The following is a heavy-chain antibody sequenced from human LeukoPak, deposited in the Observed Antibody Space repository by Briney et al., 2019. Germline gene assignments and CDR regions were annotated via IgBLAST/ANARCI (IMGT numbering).Heavy chain of an antibody. CDR2: IYYSGST. Sequence: KTSETLSLTCTVSGGSISSSSYYWGWIRQPPGKGLEWIGSIYYSGSTYYNPSLKSRVTISVDTSKNQFSLKLSSVTAADPAVYYCARRLHIWGSYRSYYFDYWGQGTLVTVSS. J-gene: IGHJ4*02. CDR1: GGSISSSSYY. D-gene: IGHD3-16*02. V-gene: IGHV4-39*01. CDR3: ARRLHIWGSYRSYYFDY.